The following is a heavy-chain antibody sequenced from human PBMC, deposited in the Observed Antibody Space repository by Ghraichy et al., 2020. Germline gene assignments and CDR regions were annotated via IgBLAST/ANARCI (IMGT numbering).Heavy chain of an antibody. Sequence: GGSLRLSCAAYGFTVSDHFMDWVRQAPGKGLEWVGCIRNKDNGDTKDYAASVKGRFINSRDDSKNSMYVQMNSLKNEDTAVYYCARSSGWYFALEIWGPGTMVTVSA. CDR1: GFTVSDHF. V-gene: IGHV3-72*01. D-gene: IGHD6-19*01. CDR2: IRNKDNGDTK. J-gene: IGHJ3*02. CDR3: ARSSGWYFALEI.